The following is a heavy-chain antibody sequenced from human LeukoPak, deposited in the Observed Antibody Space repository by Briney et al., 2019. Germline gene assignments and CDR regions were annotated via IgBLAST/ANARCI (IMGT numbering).Heavy chain of an antibody. J-gene: IGHJ4*02. V-gene: IGHV1-18*01. D-gene: IGHD3-3*01. CDR2: ISAFNGNT. CDR3: ARDASSYYDFWSGSSDY. Sequence: ASVKVSCKSSGYTFTAYGISWVRQAPGQGLEWMGWISAFNGNTNYTQNLQGRLAMTTDTFTNTAYMELKNLRSDDTAVYYCARDASSYYDFWSGSSDYWGQGTLVTVSS. CDR1: GYTFTAYG.